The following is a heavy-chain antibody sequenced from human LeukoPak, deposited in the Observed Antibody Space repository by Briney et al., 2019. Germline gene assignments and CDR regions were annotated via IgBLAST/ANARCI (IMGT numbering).Heavy chain of an antibody. CDR2: INPSGGST. CDR1: GYTFSTYY. D-gene: IGHD3-22*01. J-gene: IGHJ4*02. CDR3: ARTYYYDRSGYYYGY. Sequence: ASVKVSCEASGYTFSTYYMHWVRQAPGQGLEWMGLINPSGGSTSYAQKFQGRVTMTRDMSTSTVYMELSSLRSEDTAVYYCARTYYYDRSGYYYGYWGQGTLVTVSS. V-gene: IGHV1-46*01.